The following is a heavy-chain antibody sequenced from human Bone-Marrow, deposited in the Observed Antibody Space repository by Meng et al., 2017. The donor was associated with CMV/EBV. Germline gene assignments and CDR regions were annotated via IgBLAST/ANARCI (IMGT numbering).Heavy chain of an antibody. Sequence: GGCLRLSCAASRFTFSNYAMHWLRQAPGKGLEWLSVIPADGKKVYYAASVKGRFIISRDNSNNTRYLQMNSPRPDDSALYYCAGGTFPDFWGQGTLVTVSS. CDR2: IPADGKKV. V-gene: IGHV3-30*03. J-gene: IGHJ4*02. D-gene: IGHD3-16*01. CDR1: RFTFSNYA. CDR3: AGGTFPDF.